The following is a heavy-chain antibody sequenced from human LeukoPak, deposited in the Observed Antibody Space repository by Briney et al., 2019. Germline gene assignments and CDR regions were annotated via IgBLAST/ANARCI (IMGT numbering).Heavy chain of an antibody. J-gene: IGHJ6*02. D-gene: IGHD3-10*01. Sequence: GGSLRLSCAASGFTFSSYAMSWVRQAPGKGLEWVSAISGSGGSSYYADSVKGRFTISRDNSKNTLYLQMNSLRAEDTAVYYCAKRGGYYGSGSCWPYYYYGMDVWGQGTTVTVSS. CDR3: AKRGGYYGSGSCWPYYYYGMDV. CDR2: ISGSGGSS. CDR1: GFTFSSYA. V-gene: IGHV3-23*01.